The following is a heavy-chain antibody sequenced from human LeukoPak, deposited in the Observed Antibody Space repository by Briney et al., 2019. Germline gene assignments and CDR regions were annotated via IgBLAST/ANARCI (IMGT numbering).Heavy chain of an antibody. CDR3: ARHVLLWFGESCDAFDI. CDR1: GGSISSGGYY. D-gene: IGHD3-10*01. CDR2: IYHSGST. Sequence: SQTLSLTCTVSGGSISSGGYYWSWIRQPPGKGLEWIGYIYHSGSTYYNPSLKSRVTISVDRSKNQFSLKLSSVTAADTAVYYCARHVLLWFGESCDAFDIWGQGTMVTVSS. V-gene: IGHV4-30-2*01. J-gene: IGHJ3*02.